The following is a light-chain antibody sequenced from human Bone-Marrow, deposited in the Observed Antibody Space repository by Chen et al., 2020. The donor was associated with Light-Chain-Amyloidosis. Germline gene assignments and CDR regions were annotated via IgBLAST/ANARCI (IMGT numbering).Light chain of an antibody. CDR2: WAS. V-gene: IGKV4-1*01. CDR3: QQYYSTPIT. Sequence: DIVMTQSPDSLAVSLGERATINCKSSQSVVYSFNNNNYLAWYQHKPGQPPKLLIYWASTRQFGVPDRFSGSGSRTDFTLTISSLQAEDVAVYYCQQYYSTPITFGQGTRLEIK. J-gene: IGKJ5*01. CDR1: QSVVYSFNNNNY.